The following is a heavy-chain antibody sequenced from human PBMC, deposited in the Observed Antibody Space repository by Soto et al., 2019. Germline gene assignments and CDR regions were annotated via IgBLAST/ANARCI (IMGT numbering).Heavy chain of an antibody. V-gene: IGHV1-3*01. CDR2: INPDNGST. D-gene: IGHD2-8*02. CDR1: GFTFSDNL. J-gene: IGHJ3*01. CDR3: ARDILSVGPRANEAFDV. Sequence: QVQLVQSGAEVRKPGASVNISCRASGFTFSDNLINWVRQAPGQSLEWVGWINPDNGSTRYSQTFQGRVTISRHSSASIAYVEVTDLTSEDTAVYYCARDILSVGPRANEAFDVWGQGTMVIVSS.